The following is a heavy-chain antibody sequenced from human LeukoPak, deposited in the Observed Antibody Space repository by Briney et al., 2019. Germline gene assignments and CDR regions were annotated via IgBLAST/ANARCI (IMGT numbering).Heavy chain of an antibody. Sequence: GGSLRLSCAASGFTFSSYWMSWVRQAPGKGLEWVANIKQDGSEKYYVDSVKGRFTISRDNAKNSLYLQMNSLRAEDTAVYYCARIQVVAATSGFDYWGQGTLVTASS. CDR3: ARIQVVAATSGFDY. CDR2: IKQDGSEK. V-gene: IGHV3-7*01. CDR1: GFTFSSYW. D-gene: IGHD2-15*01. J-gene: IGHJ4*02.